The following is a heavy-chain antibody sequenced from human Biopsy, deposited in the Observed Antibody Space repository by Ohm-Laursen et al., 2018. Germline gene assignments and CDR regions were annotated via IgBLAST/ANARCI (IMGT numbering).Heavy chain of an antibody. CDR2: ISPNSGGT. V-gene: IGHV1-2*02. Sequence: SSVKVSCKGSGYAVNDYFLHWLRQAPGQGPEWMGWISPNSGGTNYAQKFQGRVTMTTDTSTSTVYLELRRLISDDTAVYYCARDIMNRIAGLVARSDVFDVWGQGTLATVSS. CDR3: ARDIMNRIAGLVARSDVFDV. J-gene: IGHJ3*01. CDR1: GYAVNDYF. D-gene: IGHD3-16*01.